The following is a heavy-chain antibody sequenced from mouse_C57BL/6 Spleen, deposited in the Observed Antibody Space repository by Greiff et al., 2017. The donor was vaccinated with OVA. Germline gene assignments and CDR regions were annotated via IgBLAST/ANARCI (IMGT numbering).Heavy chain of an antibody. J-gene: IGHJ1*03. Sequence: QVQLQQPGAELVMPGASVKLSCKASGYTFTSYWMHWVKQRPGQGLEWIVEIDPSDSYTNYNQKFKGKSTLTVDKSSSTAYMQLSSLTSEDSAVYYCARSYYGNYGPWYFDVWGTGTTVTVSS. CDR2: IDPSDSYT. D-gene: IGHD2-10*01. V-gene: IGHV1-69*01. CDR3: ARSYYGNYGPWYFDV. CDR1: GYTFTSYW.